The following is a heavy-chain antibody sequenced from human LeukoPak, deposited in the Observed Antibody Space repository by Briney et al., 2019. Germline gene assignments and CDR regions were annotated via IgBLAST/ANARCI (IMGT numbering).Heavy chain of an antibody. V-gene: IGHV3-7*03. D-gene: IGHD3-16*01. CDR1: GFTFSTYW. CDR3: ARGRRDSEYVGGLGY. J-gene: IGHJ4*02. Sequence: PGGSLRLSCAASGFTFSTYWMTWVRQAPGKGLEWVANIKEDGSEKYYVDSVRGRFTISRDNAKNLLFLQMNSLRAEDTAVYSCARGRRDSEYVGGLGYWGQGIVVTVSS. CDR2: IKEDGSEK.